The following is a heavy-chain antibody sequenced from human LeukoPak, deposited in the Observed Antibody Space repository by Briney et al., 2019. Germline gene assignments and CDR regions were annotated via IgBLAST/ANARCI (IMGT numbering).Heavy chain of an antibody. CDR3: ARGITMVREGFDY. J-gene: IGHJ4*02. D-gene: IGHD3-10*01. V-gene: IGHV1-69*13. CDR2: IIPIFGTA. Sequence: SVKVSCKASGGTFSSYAISWVRQAPGQGLEWMGGIIPIFGTANYAQEFQGRVTITADESTSTAYMELSSLRSEDTAVYYCARGITMVREGFDYWGQGTLVTVSS. CDR1: GGTFSSYA.